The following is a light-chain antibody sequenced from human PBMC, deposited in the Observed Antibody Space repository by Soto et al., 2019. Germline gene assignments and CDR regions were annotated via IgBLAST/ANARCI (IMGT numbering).Light chain of an antibody. CDR3: QSYDNSLSASV. V-gene: IGLV1-40*01. Sequence: QSVLTQPPSVSGAPGQSVSISCTGSNSNIGANYDVQWYQQHPGEAPKLLIYGNRNRASGVPDRISGSKSGTSVSLDITGLQADDEADYYCQSYDNSLSASVFGGGTQLTVL. CDR1: NSNIGANYD. CDR2: GNR. J-gene: IGLJ2*01.